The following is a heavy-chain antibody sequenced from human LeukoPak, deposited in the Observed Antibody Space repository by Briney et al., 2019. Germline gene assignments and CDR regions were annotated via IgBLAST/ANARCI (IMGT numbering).Heavy chain of an antibody. CDR3: ARYCGSTSCRAPYYGMDV. Sequence: SETLSLTCAVYGGSFSGYYWSWIRQPPGKGLEWIGEINHSGSTNYNPSLKSRVTISVDTSKNQFSLKLSFVTAADTAVYYCARYCGSTSCRAPYYGMDVWGKGTTVTVSS. J-gene: IGHJ6*04. V-gene: IGHV4-34*01. CDR1: GGSFSGYY. CDR2: INHSGST. D-gene: IGHD2-2*01.